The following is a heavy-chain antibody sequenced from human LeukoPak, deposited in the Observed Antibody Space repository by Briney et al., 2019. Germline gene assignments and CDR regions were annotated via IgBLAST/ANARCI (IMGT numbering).Heavy chain of an antibody. D-gene: IGHD3-10*01. CDR1: GFTFSTYA. CDR2: ISASSDST. Sequence: PGGSLRLSCAASGFTFSTYAMSWVRQAPGKGLDWVSGISASSDSTYYADSVKGRFTISRDNSKNTLYLQMNSLRAEDTAVYYCAKSGGSGSYLRYDAFDIWGQGTMVTVSS. J-gene: IGHJ3*02. CDR3: AKSGGSGSYLRYDAFDI. V-gene: IGHV3-23*01.